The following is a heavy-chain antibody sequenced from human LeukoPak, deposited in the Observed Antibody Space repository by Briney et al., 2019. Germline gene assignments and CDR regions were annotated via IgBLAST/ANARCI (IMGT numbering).Heavy chain of an antibody. CDR2: IYTSGST. CDR3: ARDLSQVGVVTLGASDI. V-gene: IGHV4-4*07. CDR1: GGSISSYY. D-gene: IGHD3-3*01. Sequence: SETLSLTCTVSGGSISSYYWSWIRQPAGKGLEWIGRIYTSGSTNYNPSLKSRVTMSVDTSKNQFSLKLSSVTAADTAVYYCARDLSQVGVVTLGASDIWGQGTMVTVSS. J-gene: IGHJ3*02.